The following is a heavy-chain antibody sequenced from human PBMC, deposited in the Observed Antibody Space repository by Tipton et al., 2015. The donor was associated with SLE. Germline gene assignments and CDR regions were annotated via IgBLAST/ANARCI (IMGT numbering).Heavy chain of an antibody. CDR2: ISTYNGNT. Sequence: QLVQSGVEVKKPGASVRVPCKDSGYTFTTYGISWARQAPGQGLEWMGWISTYNGNTNYAQKLQGRVTMTSDTSTSTAYMELRSLRSDDTAIYYCARVRVDTAMGVFDFWGQGTLVSVSS. V-gene: IGHV1-18*01. D-gene: IGHD5-18*01. J-gene: IGHJ4*02. CDR3: ARVRVDTAMGVFDF. CDR1: GYTFTTYG.